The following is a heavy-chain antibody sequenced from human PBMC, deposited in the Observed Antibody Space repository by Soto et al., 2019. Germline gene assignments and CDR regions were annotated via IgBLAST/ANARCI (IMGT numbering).Heavy chain of an antibody. CDR2: IFTTESN. Sequence: SQSRSLTWSLSTRAITNRDYYWSWIRQHPGRGLDCIENIFTTESNDFHPSLMGRLTTSINTSKNELSRKLTSVTAADSAVYYCARDRTAFNSFGSGMDVWGQGTTVTVSS. J-gene: IGHJ6*02. V-gene: IGHV4-31*02. CDR3: ARDRTAFNSFGSGMDV. CDR1: TRAITNRDYY. D-gene: IGHD3-16*01.